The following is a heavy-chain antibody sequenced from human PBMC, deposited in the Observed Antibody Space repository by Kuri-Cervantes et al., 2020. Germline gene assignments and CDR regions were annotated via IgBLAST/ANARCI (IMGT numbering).Heavy chain of an antibody. CDR1: GYTFTGYY. CDR3: ARSLSARGYSGYDWDASFFDY. V-gene: IGHV1-3*01. CDR2: SNAGNGNT. D-gene: IGHD5-12*01. J-gene: IGHJ4*02. Sequence: ASVKVSCKASGYTFTGYYMHWVRQAPGQGLAWMGWSNAGNGNTKYSQEFQGRVTITRDTSASTAYMELSSLRSEDTAVYYCARSLSARGYSGYDWDASFFDYWGQGTLVTVSS.